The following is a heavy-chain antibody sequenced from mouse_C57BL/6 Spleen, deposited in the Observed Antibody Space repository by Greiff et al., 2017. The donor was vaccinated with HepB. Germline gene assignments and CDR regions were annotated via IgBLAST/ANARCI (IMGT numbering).Heavy chain of an antibody. Sequence: QVQLQQPGAELVKPGASVKLSCKASGYTFTSYWMHWVKQRPGQGLEWIGMIHPNSGSTNYNEKFKSKATLTVDKSSSTAYMQLSSLPSEDSAVDYCAREAYGNYGTYWGQGTLVTVSA. V-gene: IGHV1-64*01. CDR1: GYTFTSYW. CDR2: IHPNSGST. J-gene: IGHJ3*01. CDR3: AREAYGNYGTY. D-gene: IGHD2-1*01.